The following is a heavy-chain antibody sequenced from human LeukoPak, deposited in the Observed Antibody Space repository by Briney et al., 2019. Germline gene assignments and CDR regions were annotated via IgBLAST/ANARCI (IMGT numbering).Heavy chain of an antibody. D-gene: IGHD6-19*01. Sequence: ASVKVSCKASGYTFTSYGISWVRQAPGQGLEWMGWISAYNGNTNYAQKLQGSVTMTTDTSTSTAYMELRGLRSDDTAVYYCARAIAVAGPNMNWGQGTLVTVSS. CDR3: ARAIAVAGPNMN. J-gene: IGHJ4*02. V-gene: IGHV1-18*01. CDR1: GYTFTSYG. CDR2: ISAYNGNT.